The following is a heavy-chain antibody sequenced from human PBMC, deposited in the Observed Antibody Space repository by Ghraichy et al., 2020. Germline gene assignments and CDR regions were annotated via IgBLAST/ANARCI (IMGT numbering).Heavy chain of an antibody. CDR3: ARDIGDYGVAWYFDL. CDR2: IYYSGST. D-gene: IGHD4-17*01. CDR1: GGSISSYY. V-gene: IGHV4-59*01. J-gene: IGHJ2*01. Sequence: SETLSLTCTVSGGSISSYYWSWIRQPPGKGLEWIGYIYYSGSTNYNPSLKSRVTISVDTSKNQFSLKLSSVTAADTAVYYCARDIGDYGVAWYFDLWGRGTLVTVSS.